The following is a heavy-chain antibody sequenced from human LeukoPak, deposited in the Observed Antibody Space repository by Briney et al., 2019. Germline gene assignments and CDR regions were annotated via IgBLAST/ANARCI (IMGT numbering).Heavy chain of an antibody. Sequence: GGSLRLSCAASGFTFSSYAMHWVRQAPGKGLEYVSAISTDGGSPYYANSVKGRFTISRDNSKNMLYLQMGSLRTEDMAVYYCAKDRLGGYNWNYASSEYFQHWGQGTLVTVPS. J-gene: IGHJ1*01. CDR3: AKDRLGGYNWNYASSEYFQH. CDR2: ISTDGGSP. D-gene: IGHD1-7*01. V-gene: IGHV3-64*01. CDR1: GFTFSSYA.